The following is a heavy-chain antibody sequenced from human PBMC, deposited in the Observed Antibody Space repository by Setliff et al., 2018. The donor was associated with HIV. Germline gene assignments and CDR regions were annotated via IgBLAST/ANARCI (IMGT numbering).Heavy chain of an antibody. D-gene: IGHD4-17*01. CDR3: ARYSTLTTNFDY. CDR2: IPHNGGT. CDR1: GGSFSGYY. Sequence: SETLSLTCAVYGGSFSGYYWSWIRQPPGKGLEWIATIPHNGGTYYNPDPSLTGRVTISLDTSKNQFSLKLAFVTAADTAVYYCARYSTLTTNFDYWGQGTQVTVSS. V-gene: IGHV4-34*01. J-gene: IGHJ4*02.